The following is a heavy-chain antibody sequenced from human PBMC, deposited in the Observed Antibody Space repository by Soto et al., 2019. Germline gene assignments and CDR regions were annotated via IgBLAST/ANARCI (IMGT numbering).Heavy chain of an antibody. D-gene: IGHD3-22*01. CDR2: IFWNDEK. J-gene: IGHJ6*02. CDR3: ARIQTVADYEGDYSFGYGMDV. CDR1: GFSLSHRRMG. V-gene: IGHV2-26*01. Sequence: QVTLKESGPVLVKPTETLTLTCNVSGFSLSHRRMGVSWIRQPPGKALEWLAHIFWNDEKSYSTSLQSRLTISRGTSSTQVVLTMTDMAPVDTATYYCARIQTVADYEGDYSFGYGMDVWGQGTTFTVSS.